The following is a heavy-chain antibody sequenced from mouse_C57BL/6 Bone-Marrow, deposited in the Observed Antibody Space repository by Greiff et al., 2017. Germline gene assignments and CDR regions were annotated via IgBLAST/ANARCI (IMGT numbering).Heavy chain of an antibody. CDR2: IYPRSGNT. V-gene: IGHV1-81*01. D-gene: IGHD1-1*01. Sequence: VQLQQSGAELARPGASVKLSCKASGYTFTSYGISWVKQRTGQGLEWIGEIYPRSGNTYYNEKFKGKATLTADKSSSTAYMELRSLTSEDSAVYFCARREYYGSSPFAYWGQGTLVTVSA. CDR1: GYTFTSYG. J-gene: IGHJ3*01. CDR3: ARREYYGSSPFAY.